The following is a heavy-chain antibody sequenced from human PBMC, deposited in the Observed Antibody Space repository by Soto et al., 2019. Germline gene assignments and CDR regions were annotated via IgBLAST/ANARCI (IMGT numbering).Heavy chain of an antibody. J-gene: IGHJ5*02. CDR2: TSYDVNNE. V-gene: IGHV3-30-3*01. Sequence: QVQLVESGGGVVQPGRSLRLSCAASGFTFSNYAIHWVRQAPGKGLEWVAVTSYDVNNEFYADSVRGRFTISRDNSKNTRYLQMNNLRAEDTAVDYCARSDGYWLGNLCYRWCDPWGQGTRVTVSP. CDR3: ARSDGYWLGNLCYRWCDP. CDR1: GFTFSNYA. D-gene: IGHD2-15*01.